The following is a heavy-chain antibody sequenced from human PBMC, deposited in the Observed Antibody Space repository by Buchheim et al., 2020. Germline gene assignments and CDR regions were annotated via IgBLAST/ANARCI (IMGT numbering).Heavy chain of an antibody. CDR1: GFTFSSYW. CDR3: AKDDRGIPYPRLYGMDV. D-gene: IGHD3-10*01. Sequence: EVQLVESGGGLVQPGGSLRLSCAASGFTFSSYWMSWVRQAPGKGLEWVANIKQDGSEKYYVDSVKGRFTISRDNAKNSLYLQMNSLRAEDTAVYYCAKDDRGIPYPRLYGMDVWGQGTT. J-gene: IGHJ6*02. CDR2: IKQDGSEK. V-gene: IGHV3-7*01.